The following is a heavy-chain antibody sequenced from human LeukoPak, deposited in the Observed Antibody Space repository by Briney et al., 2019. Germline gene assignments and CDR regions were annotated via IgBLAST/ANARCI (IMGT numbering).Heavy chain of an antibody. CDR2: ISYDGSNK. CDR3: ARDASRIAARPDAFDI. J-gene: IGHJ3*02. CDR1: GFTFSSYA. D-gene: IGHD6-6*01. Sequence: TGGSLRLSCAASGFTFSSYAMHWVRQAPGKGLEWVAVISYDGSNKYYADSVKGRFTISRDNSKNTLYLQMNSLRAEDTAVYYRARDASRIAARPDAFDIWGQGTMVTVSS. V-gene: IGHV3-30*01.